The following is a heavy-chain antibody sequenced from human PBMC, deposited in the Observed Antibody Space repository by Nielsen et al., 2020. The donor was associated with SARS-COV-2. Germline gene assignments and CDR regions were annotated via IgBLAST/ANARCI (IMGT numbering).Heavy chain of an antibody. V-gene: IGHV3-30-3*01. CDR1: GFTFSSYA. D-gene: IGHD3-10*01. CDR3: ARAAFGELSTAFDI. CDR2: ISYDGSNK. Sequence: GSLRLSCAASGFTFSSYAMHWVRQAPGKGLEWVAVISYDGSNKYYADSVKGRFTISRDNSKNTLYLQMNSLRAEDTAVYYCARAAFGELSTAFDIWGQGTMVTVSS. J-gene: IGHJ3*02.